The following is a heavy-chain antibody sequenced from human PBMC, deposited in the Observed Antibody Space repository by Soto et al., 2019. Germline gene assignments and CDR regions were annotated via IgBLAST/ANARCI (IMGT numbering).Heavy chain of an antibody. CDR3: ARDSPYCSSTSCYRSVDV. D-gene: IGHD2-2*01. Sequence: ASVKVSCKASGYTFTSYAMHWVRQAPGQRLEWMGWISAYNGNTNYAQKLQGRVTMTTDTSTSTAYMELRSLRSDDTAVYYCARDSPYCSSTSCYRSVDVWGQGTTVTVSS. CDR2: ISAYNGNT. CDR1: GYTFTSYA. J-gene: IGHJ6*02. V-gene: IGHV1-18*01.